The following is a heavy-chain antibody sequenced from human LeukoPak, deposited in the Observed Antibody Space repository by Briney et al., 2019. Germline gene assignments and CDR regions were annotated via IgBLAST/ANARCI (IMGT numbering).Heavy chain of an antibody. V-gene: IGHV3-33*01. CDR3: ARVAMGSGFCSSGPCYYVYDAFNL. CDR2: IWYDGTNK. J-gene: IGHJ3*01. Sequence: GGSLRLSCAASGFMFSNYAMHWVRQAPGKGLEWVALIWYDGTNKDYADSVRGRFTITRDKSESTLYLQMNSLRAEDTAVYYCARVAMGSGFCSSGPCYYVYDAFNLWGQGTLVTVSS. CDR1: GFMFSNYA. D-gene: IGHD2-15*01.